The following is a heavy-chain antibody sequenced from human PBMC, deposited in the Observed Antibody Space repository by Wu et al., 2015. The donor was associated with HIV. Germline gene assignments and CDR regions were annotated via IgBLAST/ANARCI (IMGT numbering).Heavy chain of an antibody. CDR2: ISPNSGGT. D-gene: IGHD6-13*01. V-gene: IGHV1-2*02. J-gene: IGHJ1*01. Sequence: QVQLVQSGAEVKKPGASVKVSCKASGHTFIGYYIHWVRQAPGQGLEWMGWISPNSGGTNYARKFQGRVTMTADMSISTAYMRLTSLTSDDTAIYFCAAKFRGIWSIGLPHWGQGTLV. CDR3: AAKFRGIWSIGLPH. CDR1: GHTFIGYY.